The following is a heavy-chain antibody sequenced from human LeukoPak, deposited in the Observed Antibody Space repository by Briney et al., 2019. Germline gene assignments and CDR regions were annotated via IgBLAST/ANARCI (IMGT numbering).Heavy chain of an antibody. D-gene: IGHD2-2*01. V-gene: IGHV4-61*01. Sequence: SETLSLTCTVSGGSFSSGSYYWSWIRQPPGKGLEWIGYIYYSGSTNYNPSLKSRVTISVDTSKNQFSLKLSSVTAADTAVYYCAATEVVVPAAPFETFDYWGQGTLVTVSS. CDR3: AATEVVVPAAPFETFDY. J-gene: IGHJ4*02. CDR1: GGSFSSGSYY. CDR2: IYYSGST.